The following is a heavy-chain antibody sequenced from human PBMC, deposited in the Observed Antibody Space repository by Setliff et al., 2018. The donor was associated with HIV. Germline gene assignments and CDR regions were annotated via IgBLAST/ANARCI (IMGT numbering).Heavy chain of an antibody. D-gene: IGHD5-12*01. V-gene: IGHV3-7*01. Sequence: PSETLSLTCAVSGDSVTSRNWWSWVRQAPGKGLEWVAKIKQDGSDKYYVDSVKGRFTISRDNAKNSLYLQMNSLRAEDTAMYYCARDWRSGYDLNFDYWGQGTLVTVSS. CDR1: GDSVTSRNW. CDR2: IKQDGSDK. CDR3: ARDWRSGYDLNFDY. J-gene: IGHJ4*02.